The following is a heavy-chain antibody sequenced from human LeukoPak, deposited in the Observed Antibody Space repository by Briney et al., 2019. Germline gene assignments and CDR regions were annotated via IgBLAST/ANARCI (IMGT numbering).Heavy chain of an antibody. CDR2: LSGSGDST. V-gene: IGHV3-23*01. CDR1: GFTFINYA. J-gene: IGHJ4*02. D-gene: IGHD4-11*01. Sequence: GGSLRLSCAASGFTFINYAMTWVRQAPGKGLEWVSALSGSGDSTFHADSVKGRFTISRDNSKNTLYLQMNSLRAEDTALYYCATSTVAKYDYWGQGTLVTVSS. CDR3: ATSTVAKYDY.